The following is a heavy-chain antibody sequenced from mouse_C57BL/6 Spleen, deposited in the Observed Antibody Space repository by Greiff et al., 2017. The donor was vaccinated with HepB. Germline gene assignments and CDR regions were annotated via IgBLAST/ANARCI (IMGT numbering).Heavy chain of an antibody. Sequence: QVQLQQPGTELVKPGASVKLSCKASGYTFTSYWMHWVKQRPGQGLEWIGNINPSNGGTNYNEKFKSKATLTVDKSSSTAYMQLSSLTSEDAAVYYCARSLCSAFYDMDYWGQGTSVTVSS. J-gene: IGHJ4*01. V-gene: IGHV1-53*01. CDR2: INPSNGGT. CDR3: ARSLCSAFYDMDY. CDR1: GYTFTSYW.